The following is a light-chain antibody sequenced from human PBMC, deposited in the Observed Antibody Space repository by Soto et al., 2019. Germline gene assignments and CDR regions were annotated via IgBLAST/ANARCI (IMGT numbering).Light chain of an antibody. CDR2: WAS. CDR3: QQYYSTPPT. V-gene: IGKV4-1*01. Sequence: DIVMTQSPDFLAVSLGERATINCKSSQSVLYSSNNKNYLAWYQQKPGQPPKLLIYWASPRESGVPDRFSGSGFGTDFTLTISSLQAEDVAVYYCQQYYSTPPTFGQGTKVDIK. CDR1: QSVLYSSNNKNY. J-gene: IGKJ1*01.